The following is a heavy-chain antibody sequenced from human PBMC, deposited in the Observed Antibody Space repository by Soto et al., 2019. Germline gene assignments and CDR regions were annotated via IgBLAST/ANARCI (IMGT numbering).Heavy chain of an antibody. J-gene: IGHJ4*02. CDR3: ARDGAGYCSSPSCYVLDY. Sequence: EVQLVESGGGLVKPGGSLRLSCAASGFTFSSYSMNWVRQAPGKGLEWVSSISSSSSYIYYADSVKGRFTISRDNAKNSLYLQMNSLRAEDTAVYYCARDGAGYCSSPSCYVLDYWGQGTLVTVSS. CDR2: ISSSSSYI. CDR1: GFTFSSYS. D-gene: IGHD2-2*01. V-gene: IGHV3-21*01.